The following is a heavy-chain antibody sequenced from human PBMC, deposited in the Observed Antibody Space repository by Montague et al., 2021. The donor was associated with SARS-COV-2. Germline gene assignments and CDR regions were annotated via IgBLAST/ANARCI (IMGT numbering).Heavy chain of an antibody. J-gene: IGHJ4*02. Sequence: SLRLSCAASGFSFSSYGMHWVRHAPGKGLEWVSVIGLDGGTEYYADPVKGRFTISRDNSKNTLYLQMNSLRAEDTAVYYCAKDQGRQRKRAFDSWGQGILVTAAS. CDR2: IGLDGGTE. CDR1: GFSFSSYG. D-gene: IGHD6-25*01. CDR3: AKDQGRQRKRAFDS. V-gene: IGHV3-33*06.